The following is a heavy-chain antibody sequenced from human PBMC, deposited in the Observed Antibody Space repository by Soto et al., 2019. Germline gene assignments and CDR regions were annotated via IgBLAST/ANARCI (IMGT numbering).Heavy chain of an antibody. CDR2: IYPGDSNT. J-gene: IGHJ6*02. Sequence: PGESLKISCNGSGYIFTSYWIGWVRQMPGKGLEWMGIIYPGDSNTRYSPSFQGQVTISADKSISTAYLQWSSLKASDTAMYYCARLQTARLWFGELRYYYGMDVWGQGTTVTVSS. V-gene: IGHV5-51*01. CDR1: GYIFTSYW. D-gene: IGHD3-10*01. CDR3: ARLQTARLWFGELRYYYGMDV.